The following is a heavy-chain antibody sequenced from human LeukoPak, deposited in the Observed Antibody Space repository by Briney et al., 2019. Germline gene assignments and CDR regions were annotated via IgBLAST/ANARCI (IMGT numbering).Heavy chain of an antibody. D-gene: IGHD2-2*02. CDR1: GGSISSYF. CDR3: ARVRYQLLYPENWFDP. V-gene: IGHV4-4*07. Sequence: PSETLSLTCTVSGGSISSYFWTWLRQPAGKGLEWLGHIDTSGRTNYNPSLKSRVIMSVDKSKNQFSLKVTSVSAADTAVYYCARVRYQLLYPENWFDPWGQGTLVTVSS. J-gene: IGHJ5*02. CDR2: IDTSGRT.